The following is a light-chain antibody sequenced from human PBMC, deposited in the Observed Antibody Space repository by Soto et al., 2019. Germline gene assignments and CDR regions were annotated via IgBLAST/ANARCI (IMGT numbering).Light chain of an antibody. CDR2: QVR. CDR1: SSDVGGYDF. CDR3: SSYTSSSTLLYL. Sequence: QSALTQPASVSGSPGQSITISCTGTSSDVGGYDFVSWYQKHPGKAPKLMIYQVRNRPSGVSDRFSGSKSGNTASLTISGLQAEDESDYYCSSYTSSSTLLYLFGTGTKLTVL. V-gene: IGLV2-14*01. J-gene: IGLJ1*01.